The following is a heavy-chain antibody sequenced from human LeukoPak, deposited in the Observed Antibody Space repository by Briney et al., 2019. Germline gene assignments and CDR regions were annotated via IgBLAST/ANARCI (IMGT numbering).Heavy chain of an antibody. D-gene: IGHD4-23*01. Sequence: GGSLRLSCTASGFNFEDYDMTWVRQVPGKGLEWVSGINWSGRSTGYADSVKGRFTISRDNAKNSLCLQMNNLRAGEDTALYYCAGATPRTPGHFDYWGQGTLVTVSS. J-gene: IGHJ4*02. CDR1: GFNFEDYD. CDR3: AGATPRTPGHFDY. V-gene: IGHV3-20*04. CDR2: INWSGRST.